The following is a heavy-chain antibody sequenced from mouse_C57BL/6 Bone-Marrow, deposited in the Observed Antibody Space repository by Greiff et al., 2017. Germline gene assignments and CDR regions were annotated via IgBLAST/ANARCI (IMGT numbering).Heavy chain of an antibody. CDR3: TRIAY. V-gene: IGHV14-4*01. J-gene: IGHJ3*01. Sequence: VQLQQSGAELVRPGASVKLSCTASGFNIKDDYMHWVKQRPEQGLEWIGWIDPENGDTEYASKLQGKATITVDTSSNTAYLPLSSLTAEDTAVYYCTRIAYWGQGTLVTVSA. CDR1: GFNIKDDY. CDR2: IDPENGDT.